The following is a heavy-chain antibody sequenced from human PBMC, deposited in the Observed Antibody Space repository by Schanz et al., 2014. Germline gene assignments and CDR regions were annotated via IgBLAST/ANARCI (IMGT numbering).Heavy chain of an antibody. J-gene: IGHJ4*02. D-gene: IGHD5-12*01. CDR2: IKGDSSVK. V-gene: IGHV3-7*03. CDR3: ARDPNSVNELDY. CDR1: GFTFSDHW. Sequence: EVQLVESGGALVQPGGSLRLSCSASGFTFSDHWVSWVRQAPGKGLEWEANIKGDSSVKAYVDSVRGRFTLSRDNVKNSVYLQMNSLRVEDTAVYYCARDPNSVNELDYWGQGTLVTVSS.